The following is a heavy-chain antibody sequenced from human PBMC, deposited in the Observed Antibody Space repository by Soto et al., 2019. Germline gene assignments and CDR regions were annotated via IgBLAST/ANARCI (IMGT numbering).Heavy chain of an antibody. V-gene: IGHV4-34*01. CDR1: GGSFSGYY. D-gene: IGHD6-13*01. CDR3: ASLAAAGLYYYYGMDV. Sequence: SETLSLTCAVYGGSFSGYYWSWIRQPPGKGLEWIGEINHSGSTNYNPSLKSRVTISVDTSKNQFSLKLSSVTAADTAVYYCASLAAAGLYYYYGMDVWGQGTTVTVSS. CDR2: INHSGST. J-gene: IGHJ6*02.